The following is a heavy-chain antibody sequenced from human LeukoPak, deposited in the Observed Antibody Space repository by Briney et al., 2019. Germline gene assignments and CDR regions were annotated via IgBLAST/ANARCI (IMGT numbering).Heavy chain of an antibody. V-gene: IGHV1-2*02. D-gene: IGHD2-2*01. CDR2: INPNSGGT. Sequence: ASVKVSCKASGYTFTGYYMHWVRQAPGQGLEWMGWINPNSGGTNYAQKFQGRVTMTTDTSISTAYMELSRLRSDDTAVYYCARDQYIVVVPAAQPVDYWGQGTLVTVSS. CDR3: ARDQYIVVVPAAQPVDY. J-gene: IGHJ4*02. CDR1: GYTFTGYY.